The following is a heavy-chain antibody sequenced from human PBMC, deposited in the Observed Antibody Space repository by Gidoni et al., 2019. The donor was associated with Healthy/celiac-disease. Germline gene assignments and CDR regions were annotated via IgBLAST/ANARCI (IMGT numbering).Heavy chain of an antibody. Sequence: QVQLQQWGAGLLKPSETLSLTCAVYGGSFSGYYWSWLRQPPGKELEWIGEINHSGSTNYNPSLKSRVTISVDTSKNKFSLKLSSVTAADTAVYYCARSNLYDFWSGYFGTRPTSQYYYYGMDVWGQGTTVTVSS. V-gene: IGHV4-34*01. CDR2: INHSGST. D-gene: IGHD3-3*01. J-gene: IGHJ6*02. CDR1: GGSFSGYY. CDR3: ARSNLYDFWSGYFGTRPTSQYYYYGMDV.